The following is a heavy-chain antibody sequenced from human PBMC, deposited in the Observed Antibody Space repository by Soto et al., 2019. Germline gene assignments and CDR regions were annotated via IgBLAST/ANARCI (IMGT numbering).Heavy chain of an antibody. J-gene: IGHJ5*02. Sequence: PSETLSLTCTVPGGSISSYYWSWIRQPAGKGLEWIGRIYTSGSTNYNPSLKSRVTMSVDTSKNQFSLKLSSVTAADTAVYYCARDRPYSSSWYGGDNYWFDPWGQGTLVTVSS. CDR1: GGSISSYY. CDR2: IYTSGST. D-gene: IGHD6-13*01. CDR3: ARDRPYSSSWYGGDNYWFDP. V-gene: IGHV4-4*07.